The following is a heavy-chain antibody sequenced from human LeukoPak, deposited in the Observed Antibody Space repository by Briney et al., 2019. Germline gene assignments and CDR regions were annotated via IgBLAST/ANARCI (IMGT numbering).Heavy chain of an antibody. D-gene: IGHD3-3*01. J-gene: IGHJ5*02. CDR2: INHSGGT. CDR3: ARNGITIFGVVMENWFDP. CDR1: GGSFSGYY. V-gene: IGHV4-34*01. Sequence: PSETLSLTCAVYGGSFSGYYWSWIRQPPGKGLEWIGEINHSGGTNYNPSLKSRVTISVDTSKNQFSLKLSSVTAADTAVYYCARNGITIFGVVMENWFDPWGQGTLVTVSS.